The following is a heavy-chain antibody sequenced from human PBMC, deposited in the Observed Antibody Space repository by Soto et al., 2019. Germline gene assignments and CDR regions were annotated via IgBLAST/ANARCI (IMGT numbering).Heavy chain of an antibody. D-gene: IGHD5-12*01. CDR3: GRHAEYSGYEGAFDI. CDR2: IYYSGST. J-gene: IGHJ3*02. CDR1: GGSISSSSYY. V-gene: IGHV4-39*01. Sequence: QLQLQESGPGLVKPSETLSLTCTVSGGSISSSSYYWGWIRQPPGKGLEWIGGIYYSGSTYYNPSLKSRVTISVDTSKNQFSLKLSSVTAADTAVYYCGRHAEYSGYEGAFDIWGQGTMVTVSS.